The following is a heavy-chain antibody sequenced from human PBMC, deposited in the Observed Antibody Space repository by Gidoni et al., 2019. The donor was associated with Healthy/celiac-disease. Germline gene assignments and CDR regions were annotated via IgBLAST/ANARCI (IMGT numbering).Heavy chain of an antibody. CDR3: AKAYYYDSSGYYYFDY. D-gene: IGHD3-22*01. J-gene: IGHJ4*02. Sequence: APGEGLEWVSGISWNSGSIGYADSVKGRFTISRDNAKNSLYLQMNSLRAEDTALYYCAKAYYYDSSGYYYFDYWGQGTLVTVSS. V-gene: IGHV3-9*01. CDR2: ISWNSGSI.